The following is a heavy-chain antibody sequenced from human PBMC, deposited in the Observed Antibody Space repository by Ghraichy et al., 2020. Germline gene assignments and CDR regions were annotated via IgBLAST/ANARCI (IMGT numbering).Heavy chain of an antibody. CDR3: GRGGYIYGSNPVDY. J-gene: IGHJ4*02. CDR2: IKQDGSER. Sequence: GGSLRLSCAASGFTFNTYYMTWVRQAPGKGLEWVANIKQDGSERYYVDSVKGRFTISRDNSKDSVYLQMNSLRAEDTAVYFCGRGGYIYGSNPVDYWGQGTQVTFSS. V-gene: IGHV3-7*04. CDR1: GFTFNTYY. D-gene: IGHD5-18*01.